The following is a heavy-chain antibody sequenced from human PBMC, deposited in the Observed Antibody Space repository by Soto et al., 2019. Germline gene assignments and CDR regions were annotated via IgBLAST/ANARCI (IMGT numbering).Heavy chain of an antibody. V-gene: IGHV4-39*01. J-gene: IGHJ2*01. Sequence: QLQLQESGPGLVKPSETLSLTCTVPGGSISSSSYYWGWIRQPPGKGLEWIGSIYYSGSTYYNPSLKSRVIISVDTSKRQFSLKLSSVTAADTAVYYCGRHQAADIVVVPAAMSWYFDLCGRGTLVTVSS. D-gene: IGHD2-2*01. CDR3: GRHQAADIVVVPAAMSWYFDL. CDR1: GGSISSSSYY. CDR2: IYYSGST.